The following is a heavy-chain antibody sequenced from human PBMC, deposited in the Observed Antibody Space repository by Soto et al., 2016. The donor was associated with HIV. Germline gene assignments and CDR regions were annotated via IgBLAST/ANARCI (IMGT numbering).Heavy chain of an antibody. V-gene: IGHV1-8*03. D-gene: IGHD3-22*01. CDR3: AVTYYYDSSGGFDAFDI. Sequence: QVQLVQSGAEVKKPGASVKVSCKASGYTFTSYDINWVRQATGQGLEWMGWMNPNSGNTGYAQKFQGRVTITRNTSISTAYMELSSLRSEDTAVYYCAVTYYYDSSGGFDAFDIWGQGTMVTVSS. CDR1: GYTFTSYD. J-gene: IGHJ3*02. CDR2: MNPNSGNT.